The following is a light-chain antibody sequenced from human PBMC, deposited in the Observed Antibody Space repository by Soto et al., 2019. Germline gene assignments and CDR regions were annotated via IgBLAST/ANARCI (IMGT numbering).Light chain of an antibody. CDR1: QSVGYNY. CDR2: GAS. Sequence: EIVVTKSPGTLSLSPWERATLSCMASQSVGYNYLAWYQQKPGQAPRLLIYGASSRAAGVADRFSGSGSGTDFTLTISRLEPEDFAVYYCQYYGNSPITFGQGTRLEI. J-gene: IGKJ5*01. V-gene: IGKV3-20*01. CDR3: QYYGNSPIT.